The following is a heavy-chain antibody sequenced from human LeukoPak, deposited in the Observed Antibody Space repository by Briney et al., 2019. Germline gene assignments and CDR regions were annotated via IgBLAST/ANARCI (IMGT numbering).Heavy chain of an antibody. Sequence: GGSLRLSCAASGFTLSDYAMHWVRQAPGKGLEWVAVISNDGSNKSYADSVKGRSTISRDNSKSTLYVQMNSLRAEDTAVYYCARDPQLYYDSSGYYFDYWGQGTLVTVSS. D-gene: IGHD3-22*01. CDR1: GFTLSDYA. J-gene: IGHJ4*02. CDR3: ARDPQLYYDSSGYYFDY. CDR2: ISNDGSNK. V-gene: IGHV3-30*01.